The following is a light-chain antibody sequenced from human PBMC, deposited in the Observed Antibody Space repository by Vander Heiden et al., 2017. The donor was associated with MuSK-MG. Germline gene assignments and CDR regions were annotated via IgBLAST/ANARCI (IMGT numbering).Light chain of an antibody. V-gene: IGLV3-21*02. Sequence: SYVLPQPPSVSVAPGQTARITCGGNNIGSKSVHWYQQKPGQAPVLVVYDDSDRPSGIPERFSGSNSGNTATLTISRVEAGDEADYYCQVRDSSSDHVVFGGGTKLTVL. CDR3: QVRDSSSDHVV. CDR2: DDS. CDR1: NIGSKS. J-gene: IGLJ2*01.